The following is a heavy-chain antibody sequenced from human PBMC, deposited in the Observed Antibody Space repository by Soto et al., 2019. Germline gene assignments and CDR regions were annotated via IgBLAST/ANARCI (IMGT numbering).Heavy chain of an antibody. J-gene: IGHJ3*02. Sequence: ASVKVSCKASGYTFTSYDINGVRQATGQGLEWMGWMNPNSGNTGYAQKFQGRVTMTRNTSISTAYMELSSLRSEDTAVYYCARGYSGSYYDAFDIWGQGTMVTVSS. V-gene: IGHV1-8*01. CDR2: MNPNSGNT. CDR1: GYTFTSYD. D-gene: IGHD1-26*01. CDR3: ARGYSGSYYDAFDI.